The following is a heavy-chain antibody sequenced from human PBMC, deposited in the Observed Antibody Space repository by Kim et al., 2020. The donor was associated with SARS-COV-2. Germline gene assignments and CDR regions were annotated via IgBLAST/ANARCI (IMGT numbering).Heavy chain of an antibody. Sequence: GGSLRLSCAASGFTVSSNYMSWVRQAPGKGLEWVSVIYSGGSTYYADSVKGRFTISRDNSKNTLYLQMNSLRAEDTAVYYCARPDTARSVYFQHWGQGTLVTVSS. CDR3: ARPDTARSVYFQH. D-gene: IGHD5-18*01. J-gene: IGHJ1*01. CDR1: GFTVSSNY. CDR2: IYSGGST. V-gene: IGHV3-66*04.